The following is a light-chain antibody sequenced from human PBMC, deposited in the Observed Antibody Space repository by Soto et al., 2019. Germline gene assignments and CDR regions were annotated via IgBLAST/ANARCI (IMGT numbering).Light chain of an antibody. CDR3: QQSYSTPPYT. CDR1: RSISND. Sequence: DIQMTQSPSSLSASVGDRVTITCRASRSISNDLYWYQQKPGKAPKLLIYAASNLQGGVPSRFSGSGSGTDFTLTISSLQPEDFATYYCQQSYSTPPYTFGQGTRLEIK. J-gene: IGKJ2*01. CDR2: AAS. V-gene: IGKV1-39*01.